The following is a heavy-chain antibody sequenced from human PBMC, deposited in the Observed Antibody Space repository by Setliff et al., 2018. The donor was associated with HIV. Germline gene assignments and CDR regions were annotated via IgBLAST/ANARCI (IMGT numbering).Heavy chain of an antibody. D-gene: IGHD3-22*01. CDR3: ARVLPYDSSGYLLYYFDY. Sequence: SETLSLTCAVYGGSFSGHSWTWIRQPPGKGLEWIGEINRSGSANYNRSLKSRVTMSVDTSKNQFSLKLSSVTAADTAVYYCARVLPYDSSGYLLYYFDYWGQGTLVTVSS. J-gene: IGHJ4*02. CDR1: GGSFSGHS. CDR2: INRSGSA. V-gene: IGHV4-34*01.